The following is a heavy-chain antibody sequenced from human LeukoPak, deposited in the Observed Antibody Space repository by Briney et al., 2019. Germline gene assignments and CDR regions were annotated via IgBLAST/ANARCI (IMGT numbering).Heavy chain of an antibody. D-gene: IGHD1-26*01. CDR1: GYTFAIYD. Sequence: ASVKVSCKASGYTFAIYDISWVRQAPGQGLEWKGWISAYNGYTNYAQNLQGRVAMTTDTSTSTAYMELRSLRSDDTAVYYCARGGQWEPPDCWGQGTLVTVSS. V-gene: IGHV1-18*01. CDR3: ARGGQWEPPDC. J-gene: IGHJ4*02. CDR2: ISAYNGYT.